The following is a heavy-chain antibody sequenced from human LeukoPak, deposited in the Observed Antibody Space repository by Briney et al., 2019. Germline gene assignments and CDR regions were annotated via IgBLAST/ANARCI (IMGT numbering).Heavy chain of an antibody. D-gene: IGHD6-13*01. V-gene: IGHV4-59*01. J-gene: IGHJ4*02. Sequence: SETLSLTCTVSADSISPYYWHWIRQPLGKGLEWIGYINYSGTTDYNPSLKSRVTISVDTSKKQLFLRLRSMTAADTAVYYCAREYSSFEYWGQGTLVTVSS. CDR3: AREYSSFEY. CDR2: INYSGTT. CDR1: ADSISPYY.